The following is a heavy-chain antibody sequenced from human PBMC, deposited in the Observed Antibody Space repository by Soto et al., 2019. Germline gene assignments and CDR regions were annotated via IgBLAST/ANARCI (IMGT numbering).Heavy chain of an antibody. Sequence: QVQLHESGPRLVEASQTLSLTCTVSNASITSSGYYWSWVRQPPGKRLEWIGYIYHSGSTFYSPSPQSRLTMSVDTSKNQFSLTLRSVTAADTAVYHCARMSGTYYVPDYWGQGTLVTVSS. J-gene: IGHJ4*02. V-gene: IGHV4-31*03. CDR2: IYHSGST. CDR3: ARMSGTYYVPDY. CDR1: NASITSSGYY. D-gene: IGHD1-26*01.